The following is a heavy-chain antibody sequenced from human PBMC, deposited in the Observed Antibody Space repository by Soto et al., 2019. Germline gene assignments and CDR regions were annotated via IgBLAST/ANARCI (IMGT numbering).Heavy chain of an antibody. CDR1: GYSFTIYW. J-gene: IGHJ3*02. V-gene: IGHV5-51*01. CDR3: ATRKDIVVLPAFVGPFDI. Sequence: GETLKISCQSSGYSFTIYWIAWVRRMPGKGLEWMGIIYPGDSDTRYSPSFQGQVTISADKYINTAFLQWSSLRASDTAMYYWATRKDIVVLPAFVGPFDIWGQGIMVTV. CDR2: IYPGDSDT. D-gene: IGHD2-2*01.